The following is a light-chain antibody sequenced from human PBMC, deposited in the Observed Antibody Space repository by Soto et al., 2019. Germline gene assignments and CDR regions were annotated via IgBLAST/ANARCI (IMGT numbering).Light chain of an antibody. CDR3: QQYGSSPST. CDR2: GAS. V-gene: IGKV3-20*01. Sequence: ESVLTQSPGTLSLSTGERATLSCRASQSVSNSYLAWHQQKPDQAPRLLIYGASSRATGTPDRFSGSGSGTDFTLTISRREPEDLAVYYCQQYGSSPSTFGPGTKVDI. J-gene: IGKJ3*01. CDR1: QSVSNSY.